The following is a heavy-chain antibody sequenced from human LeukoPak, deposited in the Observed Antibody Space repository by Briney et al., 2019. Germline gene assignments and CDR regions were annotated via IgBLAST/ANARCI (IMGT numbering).Heavy chain of an antibody. V-gene: IGHV1-2*02. CDR1: GYTFTGYY. D-gene: IGHD3-22*01. CDR2: INPNSGGT. J-gene: IGHJ6*03. Sequence: ASVKVSCKASGYTFTGYYMHWVRQAPGQGLEWMGWINPNSGGTNYAQKFQGRVTMTRDTSISTAYMELSSLRSEDTAVYYCARGGSSGYYYYYMDVWGKGTTVTVSS. CDR3: ARGGSSGYYYYYMDV.